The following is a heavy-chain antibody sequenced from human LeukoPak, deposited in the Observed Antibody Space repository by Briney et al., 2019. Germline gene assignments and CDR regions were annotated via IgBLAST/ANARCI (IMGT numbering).Heavy chain of an antibody. CDR2: INHSGST. J-gene: IGHJ5*02. CDR1: GGSFSDYY. D-gene: IGHD2-2*01. Sequence: SETLSLTCAVYGGSFSDYYWSWIRQPPGKGLEWIGEINHSGSTNYNPSLKSRVTISVDTSKNQFSLKLSSVTAADTAVYYCARHESYCSSTSCSDTWFDPWGQGTLVTVSS. V-gene: IGHV4-34*01. CDR3: ARHESYCSSTSCSDTWFDP.